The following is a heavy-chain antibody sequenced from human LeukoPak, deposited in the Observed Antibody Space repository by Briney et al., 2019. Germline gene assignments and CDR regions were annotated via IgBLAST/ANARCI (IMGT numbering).Heavy chain of an antibody. CDR1: GFTFSRYA. CDR2: ISSNGGSA. D-gene: IGHD3-10*01. V-gene: IGHV3-64D*06. J-gene: IGHJ4*02. Sequence: GGSLRLSCSASGFTFSRYAMHWVRQAPGKGLEYISAISSNGGSAYYADSVKGRFTISRDNSKNTLYLQMSSLRAEDTAVYYCVKDGSGSYYTYYFDYWGQGTLVTVSS. CDR3: VKDGSGSYYTYYFDY.